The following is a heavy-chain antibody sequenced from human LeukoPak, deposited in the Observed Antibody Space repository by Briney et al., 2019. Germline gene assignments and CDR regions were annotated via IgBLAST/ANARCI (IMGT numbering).Heavy chain of an antibody. CDR2: INPNSGDT. J-gene: IGHJ4*02. D-gene: IGHD3-16*01. CDR3: ARVRYRLAETYIDY. Sequence: ASVKVSCRASGYTFTGYYMHWVRQAPGQGLEWMGWINPNSGDTNYAQKFQGRVTMTRDTSISTAYMELSRLRSDDTAVYYCARVRYRLAETYIDYWGQGTLVTVSS. V-gene: IGHV1-2*02. CDR1: GYTFTGYY.